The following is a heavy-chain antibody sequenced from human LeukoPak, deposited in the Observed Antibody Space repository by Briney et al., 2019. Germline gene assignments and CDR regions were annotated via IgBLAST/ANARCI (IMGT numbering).Heavy chain of an antibody. Sequence: PGGSLRLSCAASGSTFDDYGMSWVRQAPGKGLEWVAVISYDGSNKYYADSVKGRFTISRDNSKNTLYLQMNSLRAEDTAVYYCARGGPAAGGFDYWGQGTLVTVSS. V-gene: IGHV3-30*03. CDR2: ISYDGSNK. CDR1: GSTFDDYG. D-gene: IGHD6-13*01. J-gene: IGHJ4*02. CDR3: ARGGPAAGGFDY.